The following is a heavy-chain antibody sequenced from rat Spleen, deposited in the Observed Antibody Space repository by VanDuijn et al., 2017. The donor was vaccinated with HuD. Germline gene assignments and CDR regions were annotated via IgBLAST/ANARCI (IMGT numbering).Heavy chain of an antibody. V-gene: IGHV5-19*01. J-gene: IGHJ3*01. CDR3: ARHGIYNNYGWFAY. D-gene: IGHD1-10*01. Sequence: EVQLVESGGDLVQPGRSLTLSCAASGFTLSNYGMHCIRQAPTKGLEWVASISPSGGSTYYRDSVKGRFTISRDNAKSTLYLQMDSLRSEDTASYYCARHGIYNNYGWFAYWGQGTLVTVSS. CDR2: ISPSGGST. CDR1: GFTLSNYG.